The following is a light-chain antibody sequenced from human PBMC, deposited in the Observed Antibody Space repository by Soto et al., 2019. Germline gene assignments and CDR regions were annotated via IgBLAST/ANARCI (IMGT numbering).Light chain of an antibody. CDR1: QSVTTN. Sequence: EIVMTQSPATMSVSPGYRATLSCRASQSVTTNLAWYQQKAGQAPRLLIYGASTRATGIPARFSGSGSETEFTLNISSLQSEDFAVYYCQQYHDWPPLTFGGGTKVEIK. CDR3: QQYHDWPPLT. V-gene: IGKV3-15*01. CDR2: GAS. J-gene: IGKJ4*01.